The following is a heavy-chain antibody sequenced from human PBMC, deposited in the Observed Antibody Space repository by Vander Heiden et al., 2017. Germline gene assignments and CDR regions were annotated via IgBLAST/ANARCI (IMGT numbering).Heavy chain of an antibody. D-gene: IGHD3-10*01. CDR2: ISSSSSYI. V-gene: IGHV3-21*01. Sequence: EVQLVESGGGLVKPGGSLRLSCAASGFTFRSYSLNWVRQAPGKGLEWVSSISSSSSYIYYADSVKGRFTISRDNAKNSLYLQMNSLRAEDTAVYYCARNLKNYYGSGSYYYYFDYWGQGTLVTVSS. J-gene: IGHJ4*02. CDR3: ARNLKNYYGSGSYYYYFDY. CDR1: GFTFRSYS.